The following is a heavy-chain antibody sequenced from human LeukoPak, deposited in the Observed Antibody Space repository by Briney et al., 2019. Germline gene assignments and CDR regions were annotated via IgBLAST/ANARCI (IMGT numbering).Heavy chain of an antibody. CDR3: ARGPPEIQLWLPDCYYYMDV. D-gene: IGHD5-18*01. J-gene: IGHJ6*03. CDR1: GYTFTSYD. V-gene: IGHV1-8*01. CDR2: MNPNRGNT. Sequence: ASVKVSCKASGYTFTSYDINWVRQATGQGLEWMGWMNPNRGNTGYAHKVQGRVTMTRNTSISTAYMELSSLRSEDTAVYYCARGPPEIQLWLPDCYYYMDVWGKGTTVTVSS.